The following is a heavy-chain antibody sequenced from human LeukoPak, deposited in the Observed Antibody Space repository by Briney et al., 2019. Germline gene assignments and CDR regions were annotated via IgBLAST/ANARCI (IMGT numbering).Heavy chain of an antibody. CDR2: IYSGGST. V-gene: IGHV3-66*01. CDR3: ASLGYSYGNHHFDY. CDR1: GFTVSISY. D-gene: IGHD5-18*01. Sequence: PGGSLRLSCAASGFTVSISYMSWVRQAPGKGLEWVSVIYSGGSTYYADSVKGRFTISRDNSKNTLYLQMNSLRAEDTAVYYCASLGYSYGNHHFDYWGQGTLVTVSS. J-gene: IGHJ4*02.